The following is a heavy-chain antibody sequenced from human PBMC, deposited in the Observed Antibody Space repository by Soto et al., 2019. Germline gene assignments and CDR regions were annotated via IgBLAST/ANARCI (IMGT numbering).Heavy chain of an antibody. CDR2: IGPDGTTT. J-gene: IGHJ4*02. CDR1: GFTFSSHW. Sequence: PGGSLRLSCAASGFTFSSHWMHWVRQAPGKGLVWVSHIGPDGTTTRDADSVQGRFTISRDNARNTLYLQMDSLRDEDTAVYYCARDNNWSYEYWGQGILVTVSS. D-gene: IGHD1-1*01. V-gene: IGHV3-74*01. CDR3: ARDNNWSYEY.